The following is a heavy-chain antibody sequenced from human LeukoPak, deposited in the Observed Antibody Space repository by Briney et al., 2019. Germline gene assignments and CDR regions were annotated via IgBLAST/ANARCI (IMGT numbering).Heavy chain of an antibody. Sequence: GGSLRLSCAASGFTFSSYAMSWVRQAPGKGLEWVSALSGSGGTTYYADSVKGRFTISRDNSKNTLYLQMNSLRVEDTAVYYCAKHYDFWSGYLDYWGQGTLVTVSS. V-gene: IGHV3-23*01. CDR3: AKHYDFWSGYLDY. CDR1: GFTFSSYA. D-gene: IGHD3-3*01. J-gene: IGHJ4*02. CDR2: LSGSGGTT.